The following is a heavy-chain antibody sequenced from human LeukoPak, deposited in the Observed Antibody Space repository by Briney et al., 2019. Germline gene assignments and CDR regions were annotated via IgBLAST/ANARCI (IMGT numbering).Heavy chain of an antibody. J-gene: IGHJ5*02. V-gene: IGHV4-39*07. CDR3: ARDRLQLQS. CDR1: GGSISSSSYY. D-gene: IGHD1-1*01. Sequence: SETLSLTCTVSGGSISSSSYYWGWIRQPPGKGLEWIGSIYYSGSTYYNPSLKSRVTISVDTSKNQFSLKLSSVTPADTAVYYCARDRLQLQSWGQGTLVTVSS. CDR2: IYYSGST.